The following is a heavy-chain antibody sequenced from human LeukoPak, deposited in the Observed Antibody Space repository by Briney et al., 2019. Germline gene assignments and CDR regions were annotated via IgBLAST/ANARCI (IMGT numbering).Heavy chain of an antibody. D-gene: IGHD6-13*01. CDR2: TYYRSKWYN. CDR3: ARLYSSSWYYYYGMDV. CDR1: GDSLSSNSAA. J-gene: IGHJ6*02. Sequence: SQTLSLTCALSGDSLSSNSAAWHWIRQSPSSGLEWLGRTYYRSKWYNDYAVSVKSRITINPDTSKNQFSLQLNSVTPEDTAVYYCARLYSSSWYYYYGMDVWGQGTTVTVSS. V-gene: IGHV6-1*01.